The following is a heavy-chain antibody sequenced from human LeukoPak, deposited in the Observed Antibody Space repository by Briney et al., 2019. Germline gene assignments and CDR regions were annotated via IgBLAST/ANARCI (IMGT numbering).Heavy chain of an antibody. CDR2: IGGSGDST. CDR3: VKGYSYFTRGSHYDY. D-gene: IGHD3-10*01. CDR1: GFTFDNYA. Sequence: GGSLRLSCAASGFTFDNYAMSWVRQAPGKGLEWVSAIGGSGDSTYYTDSVKGRFTMSRDNSKNTLYLQTNSLRAEDTAVYYCVKGYSYFTRGSHYDYWGQGTLVAVSS. J-gene: IGHJ4*01. V-gene: IGHV3-23*01.